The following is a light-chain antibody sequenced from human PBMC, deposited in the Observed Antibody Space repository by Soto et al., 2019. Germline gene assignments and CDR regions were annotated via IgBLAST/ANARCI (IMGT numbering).Light chain of an antibody. CDR2: GAS. CDR3: QKYGSSPRT. V-gene: IGKV3-20*01. J-gene: IGKJ1*01. Sequence: DIVLTQSPAALSSSPGERATLSCRASQSVSSSYLAWYQQKPGMAPRLLIYGASTRATGIPDRFSGSGSGTDFTLTISRLEPEDFAVYYCQKYGSSPRTFGQGTKVEIK. CDR1: QSVSSSY.